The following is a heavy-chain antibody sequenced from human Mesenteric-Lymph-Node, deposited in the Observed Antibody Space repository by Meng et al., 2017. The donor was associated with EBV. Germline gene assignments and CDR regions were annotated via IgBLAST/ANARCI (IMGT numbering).Heavy chain of an antibody. CDR3: ARLDSSGYYTGWFDP. J-gene: IGHJ5*02. CDR2: IYSSGST. Sequence: QETHPRRMKPPEPWPLPSTVSGGSTSIGSTYWSWIRQPPGKGLEWIGYIYSSGSTNYNPSLKSRVTISVDRSKNQFSLKLSSVTAADTAVYYCARLDSSGYYTGWFDPWGQGTLVTVSS. D-gene: IGHD3-22*01. CDR1: GGSTSIGSTY. V-gene: IGHV4-61*01.